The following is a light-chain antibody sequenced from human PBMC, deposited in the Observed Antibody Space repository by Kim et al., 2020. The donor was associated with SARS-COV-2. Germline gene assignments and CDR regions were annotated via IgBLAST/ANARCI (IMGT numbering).Light chain of an antibody. V-gene: IGKV3-20*01. J-gene: IGKJ2*03. CDR1: QTVRNSY. CDR3: QQYGSSPYS. Sequence: LSPGESATLSCRASQTVRNSYLAWYQQTPGQAPRLLIYGASSRATGIPDRFSGSGSGTDFTLTISRVEPEDFAVYYCQQYGSSPYSFGQGTKLEI. CDR2: GAS.